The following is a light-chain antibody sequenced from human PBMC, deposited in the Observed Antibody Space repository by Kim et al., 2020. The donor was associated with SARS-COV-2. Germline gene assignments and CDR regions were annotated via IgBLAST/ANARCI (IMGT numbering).Light chain of an antibody. V-gene: IGLV3-19*01. Sequence: LGQTDRTKFTGDSLRSYSASWYQQKPGQAPVLVIYGKNNRPSGIPDRFSGSSSGNTASLTITGAQAEDEADYYCNSRDSSGNLVVFGGGTQLTVL. CDR3: NSRDSSGNLVV. CDR1: SLRSYS. CDR2: GKN. J-gene: IGLJ2*01.